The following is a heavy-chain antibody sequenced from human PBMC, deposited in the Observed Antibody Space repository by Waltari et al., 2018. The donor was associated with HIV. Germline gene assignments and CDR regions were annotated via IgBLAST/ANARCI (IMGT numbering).Heavy chain of an antibody. CDR1: GFIFSDYA. J-gene: IGHJ4*02. D-gene: IGHD2-8*01. CDR2: ISNEATRQ. Sequence: QVQLVESGGGVVQPGRSLRLSCAASGFIFSDYALHWGRQAPGKGLEWVGFISNEATRQQYADSVKGRFTISRDSYENTLYLQMNSLRPEDTAVYYCTRETPYTNAGPFGYGGQGTLVTVSS. CDR3: TRETPYTNAGPFGY. V-gene: IGHV3-30-3*01.